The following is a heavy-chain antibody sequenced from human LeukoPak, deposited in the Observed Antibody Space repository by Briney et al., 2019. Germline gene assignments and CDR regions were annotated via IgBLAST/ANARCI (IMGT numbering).Heavy chain of an antibody. J-gene: IGHJ2*01. V-gene: IGHV4-34*01. Sequence: SVTLSLTCAVYGGSFSGYYRSWIRQPPGKGLEWIGEINHSGSTNYNPSLKSRVTISVDTSKNQFSLKLSSVTAADTAVYYCARGSTTADWYFDLWGRGTLVTVSS. CDR1: GGSFSGYY. D-gene: IGHD4-17*01. CDR2: INHSGST. CDR3: ARGSTTADWYFDL.